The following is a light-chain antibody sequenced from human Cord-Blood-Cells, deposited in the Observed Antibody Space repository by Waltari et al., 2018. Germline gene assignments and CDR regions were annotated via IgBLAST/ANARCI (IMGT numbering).Light chain of an antibody. J-gene: IGKJ3*01. CDR2: AAS. CDR1: QGISSY. Sequence: DIQLTQSPSFLSASVGDRVTITCRASQGISSYLAWYQQKPGKAPKLLIYAASTLQSGVPSRFSGSGAGTEFTLTISSRQPEDFATYYCQQLNSYGLFTFGPGTKVDIK. CDR3: QQLNSYGLFT. V-gene: IGKV1-9*01.